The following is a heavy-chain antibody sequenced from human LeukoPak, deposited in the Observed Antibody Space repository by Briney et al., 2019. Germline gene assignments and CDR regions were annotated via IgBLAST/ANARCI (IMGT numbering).Heavy chain of an antibody. J-gene: IGHJ4*02. D-gene: IGHD1-7*01. Sequence: ASVTVSCKASGYTFTSYDINWVRQATGQGLEWMGWMNPNSGNTGYAQKFQGRVTMTRNTSISTAYMELSSLRSEDTAVYYCARYNWNYMGIDYWGQGTLVTVSS. V-gene: IGHV1-8*01. CDR2: MNPNSGNT. CDR1: GYTFTSYD. CDR3: ARYNWNYMGIDY.